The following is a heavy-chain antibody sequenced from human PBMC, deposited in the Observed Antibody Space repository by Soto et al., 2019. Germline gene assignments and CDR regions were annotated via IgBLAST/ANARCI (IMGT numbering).Heavy chain of an antibody. D-gene: IGHD3-22*01. CDR3: TRAPVPASYDYSSGYYPDY. J-gene: IGHJ4*02. V-gene: IGHV5-51*01. CDR2: IHPGDSDT. CDR1: GFSFYSYW. Sequence: EVQLVQSGAEVKRPGESLKISCKGSGFSFYSYWIGWVRQMPGKGLEWMGIIHPGDSDTRYSPSFQGQVTISADKSISTAYRQWNRPKAADSAMYYCTRAPVPASYDYSSGYYPDYWGQGTLVTVSS.